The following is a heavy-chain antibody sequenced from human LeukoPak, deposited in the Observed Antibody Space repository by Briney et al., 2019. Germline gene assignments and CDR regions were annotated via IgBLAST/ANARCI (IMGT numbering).Heavy chain of an antibody. CDR1: GFTFSSYE. CDR3: ARGSRYGYYDILTGYM. D-gene: IGHD3-9*01. J-gene: IGHJ4*02. V-gene: IGHV3-48*03. CDR2: ISSSGSTI. Sequence: PGGSLRLSCAASGFTFSSYEMNWVRQAPGKGLEWVSYISSSGSTIYYADSVKGRFTISRDNAKNSLYLQMNSLRAEDTAVYYYARGSRYGYYDILTGYMWGQGTLVTVSS.